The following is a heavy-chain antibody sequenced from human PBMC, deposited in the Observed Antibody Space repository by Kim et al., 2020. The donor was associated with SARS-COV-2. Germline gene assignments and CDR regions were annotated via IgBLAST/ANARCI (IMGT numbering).Heavy chain of an antibody. Sequence: SVKVSCKASGGTFNNYAISWVRQAPRQGLEWMGGIIPIFGTTNYAQKFQGRVTITADKSTSTAFMELSSLRSEDTAVYYCARDYHTLTGYYNGPYLDYWGQGTLVTVSS. CDR3: ARDYHTLTGYYNGPYLDY. J-gene: IGHJ4*02. D-gene: IGHD3-9*01. CDR2: IIPIFGTT. CDR1: GGTFNNYA. V-gene: IGHV1-69*06.